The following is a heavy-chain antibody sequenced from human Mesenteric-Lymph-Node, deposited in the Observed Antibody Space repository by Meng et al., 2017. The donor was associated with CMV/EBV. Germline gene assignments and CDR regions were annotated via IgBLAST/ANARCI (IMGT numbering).Heavy chain of an antibody. Sequence: GGSLRLSCAASGFTFSTYTMNWVRQAPGKGLEWVSYISRSGDTVDYADSVKGRFTISRDNVKNSLYLQMNSLRAEDTAVYYCARDRVYSGSNDWGQGTLVTVSS. D-gene: IGHD1-26*01. CDR3: ARDRVYSGSND. V-gene: IGHV3-48*04. CDR1: GFTFSTYT. CDR2: ISRSGDTV. J-gene: IGHJ4*02.